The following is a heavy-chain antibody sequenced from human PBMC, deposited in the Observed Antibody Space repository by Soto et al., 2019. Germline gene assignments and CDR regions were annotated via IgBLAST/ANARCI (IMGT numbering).Heavy chain of an antibody. Sequence: ASVEVSCKESGYTFASSGSRWVRQAPGQGLEWMGWINAYNGYTNYAQKIQDRLTLTVDTSTSTAYMDLRSLRSDDTAVYYCVRLVCGADNCYGWFDPWGQGSLVTVSS. CDR2: INAYNGYT. D-gene: IGHD2-21*01. CDR1: GYTFASSG. J-gene: IGHJ5*02. CDR3: VRLVCGADNCYGWFDP. V-gene: IGHV1-18*01.